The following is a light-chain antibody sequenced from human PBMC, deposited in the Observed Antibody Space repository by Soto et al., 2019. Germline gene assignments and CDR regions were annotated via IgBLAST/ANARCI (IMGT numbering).Light chain of an antibody. CDR2: AAS. Sequence: DIVMTQSPDSLAVSLGERATINCKSSHILLFSAKNSNYLNWYQQKPGKAPKLLIYAASSLQSGVPSRFSGSGSGTDFTLTISSLQPEDFATYYCQQSYSTPQTFGQGTKVDI. J-gene: IGKJ1*01. CDR1: SAKNSNY. V-gene: IGKV1-39*01. CDR3: QQSYSTPQT.